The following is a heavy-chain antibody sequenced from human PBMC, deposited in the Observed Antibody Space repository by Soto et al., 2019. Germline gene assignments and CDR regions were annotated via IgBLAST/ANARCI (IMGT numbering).Heavy chain of an antibody. CDR1: GLTFSSYG. CDR2: ISYDGSNK. D-gene: IGHD2-2*02. V-gene: IGHV3-30*18. CDR3: AKGGYCSSTSCYTKAFDI. Sequence: LRRSCSASGLTFSSYGMHWVRQAPGKGLEWVAVISYDGSNKYYADSVKGRFTISRDNSKNTLYLQMNSLRAEDTAVYYCAKGGYCSSTSCYTKAFDIWGQGTMVTVSS. J-gene: IGHJ3*02.